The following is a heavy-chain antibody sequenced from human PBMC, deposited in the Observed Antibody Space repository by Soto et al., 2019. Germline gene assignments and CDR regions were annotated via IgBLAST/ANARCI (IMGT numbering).Heavy chain of an antibody. J-gene: IGHJ5*02. CDR2: INPNSGGT. CDR1: GYTFTGYY. Sequence: GASVKVSCKASGYTFTGYYMHWVRQAPGQGLEWMGWINPNSGGTNYAQKFQGRVTMTRDTSISTAYMGLRSLRSDDTAVYYCAREYYCSGGSCYSAWFDPWGQGTLVTVSS. D-gene: IGHD2-15*01. V-gene: IGHV1-2*02. CDR3: AREYYCSGGSCYSAWFDP.